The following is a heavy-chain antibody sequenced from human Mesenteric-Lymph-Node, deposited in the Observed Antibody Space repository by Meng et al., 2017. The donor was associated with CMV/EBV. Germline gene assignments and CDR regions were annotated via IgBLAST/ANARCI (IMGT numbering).Heavy chain of an antibody. J-gene: IGHJ5*02. Sequence: CPVSGGSVSSGDYFWSWIRQPPGKGLEWIAYIYYSGSTYYNPSLKSRLTLSVDMSKNQFSLKLSSVTAADTAVYYCARVVHNWFDPWGQGTLVTVSS. CDR1: GGSVSSGDYF. CDR3: ARVVHNWFDP. CDR2: IYYSGST. V-gene: IGHV4-30-4*08.